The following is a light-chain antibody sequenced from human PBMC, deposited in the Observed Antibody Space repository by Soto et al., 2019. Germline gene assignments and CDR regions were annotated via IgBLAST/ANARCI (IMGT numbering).Light chain of an antibody. Sequence: EIVLTQSPATLSLSPGERATLSCTASQSVNNNVAWYHQKPGHTPRLLIYSASIGATGTPARFSGSGSGSDFTLTISSLQAEDIAVYYCQQYYKWPLTFGQGTKVDIK. J-gene: IGKJ1*01. V-gene: IGKV3-15*01. CDR3: QQYYKWPLT. CDR1: QSVNNN. CDR2: SAS.